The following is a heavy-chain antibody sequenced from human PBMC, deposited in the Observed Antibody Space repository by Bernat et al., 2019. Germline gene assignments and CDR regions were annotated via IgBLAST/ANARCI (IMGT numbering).Heavy chain of an antibody. D-gene: IGHD6-6*01. CDR1: GFTFSSYS. CDR3: ARERSSSSHSDY. Sequence: EVQLVESGGGLVKPGGSLRLSCAASGFTFSSYSMNWVRQAPGKGLEWVSSITSTSSYIYYADSVKGRFTISRDNAKNSLYLQMSSLGAEDTAVYYCARERSSSSHSDYWGQGTLVTVSS. J-gene: IGHJ4*02. CDR2: ITSTSSYI. V-gene: IGHV3-21*01.